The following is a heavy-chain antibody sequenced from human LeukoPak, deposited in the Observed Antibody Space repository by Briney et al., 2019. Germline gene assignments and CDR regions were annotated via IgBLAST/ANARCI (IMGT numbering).Heavy chain of an antibody. CDR3: AREPQGDSSGGWDYCYYGMDV. CDR2: INAGNGNT. Sequence: ASVKVSCKASGYTFTSYAMHWVRQAPGQRLEWMGWINAGNGNTKYSQKFQGRVTITRDTSASTAYMELSSLRSEDTAVYYCAREPQGDSSGGWDYCYYGMDVWGQGTTVTVSS. CDR1: GYTFTSYA. V-gene: IGHV1-3*01. D-gene: IGHD3-22*01. J-gene: IGHJ6*02.